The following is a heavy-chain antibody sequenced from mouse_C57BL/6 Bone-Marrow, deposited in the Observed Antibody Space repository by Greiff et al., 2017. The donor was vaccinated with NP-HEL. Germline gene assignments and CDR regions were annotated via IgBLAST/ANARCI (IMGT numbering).Heavy chain of an antibody. CDR3: AKNYGSSSYYFDY. V-gene: IGHV2-5*01. CDR1: GFSLTSYG. J-gene: IGHJ2*01. D-gene: IGHD1-1*01. CDR2: IWRGGST. Sequence: VQLKESGPGLVQPSQSLSITCTVSGFSLTSYGVHWVRQSPGKGLEWLGVIWRGGSTDYNAAFMSRLSITKDNSKSQVFFKMNSLQADDTAIYYCAKNYGSSSYYFDYWGQGTTLTVSS.